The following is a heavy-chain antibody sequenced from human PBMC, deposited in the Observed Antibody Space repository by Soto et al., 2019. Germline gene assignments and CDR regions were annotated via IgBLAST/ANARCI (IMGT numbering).Heavy chain of an antibody. CDR1: GFTFSSYS. V-gene: IGHV3-23*01. Sequence: LRLSCAASGFTFSSYSMNWVRQAPGKGLEWVSAISDSGGSTYYADSVKGRFTISRDNSKNTLYLQMNSLRAEDTAVYYCAKGTYYYGSAPYYFDYWGQGTLVTVSS. J-gene: IGHJ4*02. CDR2: ISDSGGST. CDR3: AKGTYYYGSAPYYFDY. D-gene: IGHD3-10*01.